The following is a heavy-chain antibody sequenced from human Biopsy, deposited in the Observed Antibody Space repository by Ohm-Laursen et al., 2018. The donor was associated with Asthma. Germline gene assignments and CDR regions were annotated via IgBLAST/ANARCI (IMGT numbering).Heavy chain of an antibody. J-gene: IGHJ4*02. Sequence: GSLRLSCAASGFTLSSYAMSWVRQAPGKGLEWVSAISGSGGSTYYADSVKGRFTISRDNSKNTLYLQMNSLRAEDTAVYYCAREDIAVAHFDYWGQGTLVTVSS. CDR1: GFTLSSYA. V-gene: IGHV3-23*01. D-gene: IGHD6-19*01. CDR2: ISGSGGST. CDR3: AREDIAVAHFDY.